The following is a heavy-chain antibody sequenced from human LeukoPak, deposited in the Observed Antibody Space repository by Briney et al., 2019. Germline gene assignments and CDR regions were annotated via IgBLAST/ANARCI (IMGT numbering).Heavy chain of an antibody. Sequence: GGSLRLSCAASGFTFSNYAMSWVRQAPGRGLECVSAISGGGGNTYYADSVKGRFTISRDSSKNTLYLQMDSLRAEDTAIYYCARTRGGYTGFLDYWGHGTLVTVSS. J-gene: IGHJ4*01. CDR2: ISGGGGNT. D-gene: IGHD5-12*01. CDR1: GFTFSNYA. V-gene: IGHV3-23*01. CDR3: ARTRGGYTGFLDY.